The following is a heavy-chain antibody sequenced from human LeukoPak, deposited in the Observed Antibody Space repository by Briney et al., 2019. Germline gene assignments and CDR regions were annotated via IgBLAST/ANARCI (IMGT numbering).Heavy chain of an antibody. CDR2: IIPIFGTA. Sequence: GASVKVSCKASGGTFSSYAISWVRQAPGQGLEWMGGIIPIFGTANYAQKFQGRVTITADKSTSTAYMELSSLRSEDTAVYYCARVPILIAAAGQDRQSYYYYYYYMDVWGKGTTVTVSS. V-gene: IGHV1-69*06. CDR1: GGTFSSYA. CDR3: ARVPILIAAAGQDRQSYYYYYYYMDV. D-gene: IGHD6-13*01. J-gene: IGHJ6*03.